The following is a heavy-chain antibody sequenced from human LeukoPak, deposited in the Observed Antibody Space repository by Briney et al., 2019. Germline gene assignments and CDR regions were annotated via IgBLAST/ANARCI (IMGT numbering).Heavy chain of an antibody. J-gene: IGHJ6*03. CDR1: GGSISSGSYY. Sequence: SETLSLTXTVSGGSISSGSYYWSWIRQPAGKGLEWIGRIYTSGSTNYNPSLKSRVTISVDTSKNQFSLKLSSVTAADTAVYYCARDPTAYDFWSGQPPYYMDVWGKGTTVTVSS. CDR3: ARDPTAYDFWSGQPPYYMDV. D-gene: IGHD3-3*01. CDR2: IYTSGST. V-gene: IGHV4-61*02.